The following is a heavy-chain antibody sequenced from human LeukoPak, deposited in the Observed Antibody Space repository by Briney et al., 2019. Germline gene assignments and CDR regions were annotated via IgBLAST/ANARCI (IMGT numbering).Heavy chain of an antibody. CDR2: IIPIFGTA. V-gene: IGHV1-69*06. CDR1: GGTFSSYA. D-gene: IGHD4-17*01. Sequence: ASVKVSCKVSGGTFSSYAISWVRQAPGQGLEWMGGIIPIFGTANYAQKFQGRVTTTADKSTSTAYMELSSLRSEDTAVYYCARVPHGGDYVSYFDYWGQGTLVTVSS. CDR3: ARVPHGGDYVSYFDY. J-gene: IGHJ4*02.